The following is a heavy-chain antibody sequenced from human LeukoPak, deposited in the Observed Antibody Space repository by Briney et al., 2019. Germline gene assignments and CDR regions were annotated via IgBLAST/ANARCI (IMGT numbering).Heavy chain of an antibody. V-gene: IGHV3-15*01. CDR2: IKSKTDGGTT. J-gene: IGHJ6*03. D-gene: IGHD2-2*02. Sequence: GGSLRLYSSAYALTFSNAWMSWVRQAPGKGLVWVGRIKSKTDGGTTDYAAPVKGRFTISRDDSKNTLYLQMNSLKTEDTAVYYCTTDPPYCSSTSCYTYYYYYMDVWGKGTTVTVS. CDR3: TTDPPYCSSTSCYTYYYYYMDV. CDR1: ALTFSNAW.